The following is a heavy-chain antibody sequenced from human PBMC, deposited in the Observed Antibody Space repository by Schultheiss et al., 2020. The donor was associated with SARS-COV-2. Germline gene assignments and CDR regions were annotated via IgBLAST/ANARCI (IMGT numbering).Heavy chain of an antibody. CDR2: IYYSGST. V-gene: IGHV4-39*07. CDR3: ARVKANWNYSLDY. Sequence: SETLSLTCTVSGGSISSSSYYWGWIRQPPGKGLEWIGSIYYSGSTNYNPSLKSRVTISVDTSKNQFSLKLSSVTAADTAVYYCARVKANWNYSLDYWGQGTLVTVSS. D-gene: IGHD1-7*01. J-gene: IGHJ4*02. CDR1: GGSISSSSYY.